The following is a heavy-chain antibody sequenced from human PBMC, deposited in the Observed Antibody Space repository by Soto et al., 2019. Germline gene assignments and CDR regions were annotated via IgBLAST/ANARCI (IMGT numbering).Heavy chain of an antibody. CDR3: ARGDQSYGYVY. CDR1: GGSFSGYY. D-gene: IGHD3-16*01. J-gene: IGHJ4*02. V-gene: IGHV4-34*01. CDR2: INHSGSA. Sequence: QVQLPQWGAGLLKPSETLSLTCAVYGGSFSGYYWSWIRQPPGKGLEWIGEINHSGSANYNPSLKSRVTISVDRSKNQFSLKLSSVTAADTDVYYCARGDQSYGYVYWGQGTLVTVSS.